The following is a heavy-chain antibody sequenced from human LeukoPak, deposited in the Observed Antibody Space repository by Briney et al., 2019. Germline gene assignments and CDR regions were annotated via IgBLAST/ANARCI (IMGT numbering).Heavy chain of an antibody. J-gene: IGHJ4*02. Sequence: SETLSLTCAVYGGSFSGYYWSWIRQPPGEGLEWIGEINHSGSTNYNPSLKSRVTMSVDTSKNQFSLKLSSVTAADTAVYYCARKPIVNSAWYYFDYWGQGTLVTVSS. CDR1: GGSFSGYY. V-gene: IGHV4-34*01. CDR2: INHSGST. D-gene: IGHD3-22*01. CDR3: ARKPIVNSAWYYFDY.